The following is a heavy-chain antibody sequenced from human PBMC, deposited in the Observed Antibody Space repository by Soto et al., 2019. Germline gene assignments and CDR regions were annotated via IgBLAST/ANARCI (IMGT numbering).Heavy chain of an antibody. D-gene: IGHD4-17*01. V-gene: IGHV1-69*13. J-gene: IGHJ6*02. CDR3: AIRTTVTTLNYYYGMDV. Sequence: SVKVSCKASGGTFSSYAISWVRQAPGQGLEWMGGIIPIFGTANYAQKFQGRVTITADESTSTAYMELSSLRSEDTAVYSCAIRTTVTTLNYYYGMDVWGQGTTVTVSS. CDR2: IIPIFGTA. CDR1: GGTFSSYA.